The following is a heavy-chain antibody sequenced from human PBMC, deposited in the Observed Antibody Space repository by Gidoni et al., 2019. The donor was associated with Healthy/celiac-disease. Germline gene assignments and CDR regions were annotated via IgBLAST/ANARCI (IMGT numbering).Heavy chain of an antibody. CDR3: ARDTHLAVAGPEKYYYYGMDV. J-gene: IGHJ6*02. Sequence: QVQLQESGPGLVKPSETLSLTCTVSGGSIRSYYWSWIRQPAGKGLEWIGRIYTSGSTNYNPSLKSRVTMSVDTSKNQFSLKLSSVTAADTAVYYCARDTHLAVAGPEKYYYYGMDVWGQGTTVTVSS. D-gene: IGHD6-19*01. CDR1: GGSIRSYY. V-gene: IGHV4-4*07. CDR2: IYTSGST.